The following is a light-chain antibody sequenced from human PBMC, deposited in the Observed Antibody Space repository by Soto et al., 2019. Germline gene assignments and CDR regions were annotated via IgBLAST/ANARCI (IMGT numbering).Light chain of an antibody. J-gene: IGLJ2*01. Sequence: QSALAQPASVSGSPGQSITISCTGTSSDVGSSNLVSWYQQYSGKAPKLMIYEGSKRPSGVSNRFSGSKSGNTASLAISGLQAEDEADYYCCSYADSSTFVVFGGGTKVTVL. V-gene: IGLV2-23*03. CDR2: EGS. CDR1: SSDVGSSNL. CDR3: CSYADSSTFVV.